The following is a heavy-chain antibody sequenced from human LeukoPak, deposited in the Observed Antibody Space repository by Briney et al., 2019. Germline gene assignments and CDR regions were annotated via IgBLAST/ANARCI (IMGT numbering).Heavy chain of an antibody. J-gene: IGHJ5*02. CDR3: RRGASNSGNLFDL. CDR2: LGTNGTYT. V-gene: IGHV3-74*01. CDR1: GFTFRDYW. Sequence: PGGSLTLSCPASGFTFRDYWMHWARQAPGKGLVWVSRLGTNGTYTNCADSVTGRFTISRDNAKNTLYLQMDSLRAEDTSFYYCRRGASNSGNLFDLWGQGTLVTVSS. D-gene: IGHD4-11*01.